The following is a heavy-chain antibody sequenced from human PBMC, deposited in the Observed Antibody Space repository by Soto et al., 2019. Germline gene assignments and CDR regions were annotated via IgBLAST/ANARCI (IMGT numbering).Heavy chain of an antibody. CDR1: GDSFNDYY. CDR3: ARESGGATATLDYYYFYMDV. CDR2: INPNGGVT. J-gene: IGHJ6*03. D-gene: IGHD5-12*01. Sequence: QVQLVQSGAEVRKPGASVTVSCRSSGDSFNDYYIHWVRQAPGQGFEWMGWINPNGGVTKYAQKFQCWVRMTRETSIRTGYMQLSRLRSDDTAVYYCARESGGATATLDYYYFYMDVWGTGTTVTVSS. V-gene: IGHV1-2*04.